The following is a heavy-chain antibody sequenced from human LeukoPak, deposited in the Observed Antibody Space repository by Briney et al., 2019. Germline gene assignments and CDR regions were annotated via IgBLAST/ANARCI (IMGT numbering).Heavy chain of an antibody. CDR2: IYYSGST. Sequence: SETLSLTCTVSGGSISSSNYYWGWIRQPPGKGLEWIGNIYYSGSTYYKPSLKTRVTISVDTSKNQFSLKLTSVTAANTAVYYCARHASVDGNWPRPLDYWGQGSLVTVSS. D-gene: IGHD6-19*01. CDR1: GGSISSSNYY. V-gene: IGHV4-39*01. J-gene: IGHJ4*02. CDR3: ARHASVDGNWPRPLDY.